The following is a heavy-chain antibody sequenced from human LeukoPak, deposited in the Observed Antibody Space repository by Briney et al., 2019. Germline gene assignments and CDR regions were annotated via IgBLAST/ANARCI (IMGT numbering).Heavy chain of an antibody. CDR3: ARGGTIFGGRGHFDY. CDR1: GGSISSGDYY. D-gene: IGHD3-3*01. Sequence: PSETLSLTCTVSGGSISSGDYYWSWIRQPPGKGLEWIGYIYYSGSTYYNPSLKSRVTISVDTSKNQFSLKLSSVTAADTAVYYCARGGTIFGGRGHFDYWGQGTLVTVSS. J-gene: IGHJ4*02. CDR2: IYYSGST. V-gene: IGHV4-30-4*02.